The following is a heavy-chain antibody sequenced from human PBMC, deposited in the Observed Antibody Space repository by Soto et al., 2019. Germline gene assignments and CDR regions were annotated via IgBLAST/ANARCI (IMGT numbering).Heavy chain of an antibody. CDR1: GSSISSSNW. D-gene: IGHD4-17*01. Sequence: QVQLQESGPGLVKPSGTLSLTCAVSGSSISSSNWWSWVRQPPGEGLEWIGEIHHDGSTNYNPSLKSGVTISVDKSKNQFSLKLSSVTAADTAVYYCARKPYGVPFDYWGQGTLVTVSS. J-gene: IGHJ4*02. CDR3: ARKPYGVPFDY. V-gene: IGHV4-4*02. CDR2: IHHDGST.